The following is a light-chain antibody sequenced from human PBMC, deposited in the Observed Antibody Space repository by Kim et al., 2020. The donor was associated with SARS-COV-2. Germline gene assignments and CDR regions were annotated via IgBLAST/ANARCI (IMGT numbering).Light chain of an antibody. CDR1: QTVTSSY. CDR2: NGS. V-gene: IGKV3-20*01. Sequence: LSPGERATLSCRASQTVTSSYVAWYQHKPGQAPRLLIYNGSGRATGIPDRFSGSGSGTDFTLTISRLEPEDFAVYFCQQYGSAPQTFGQGTKLEI. J-gene: IGKJ2*01. CDR3: QQYGSAPQT.